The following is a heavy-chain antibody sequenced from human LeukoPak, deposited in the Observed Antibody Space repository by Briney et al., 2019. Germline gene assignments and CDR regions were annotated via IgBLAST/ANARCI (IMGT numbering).Heavy chain of an antibody. D-gene: IGHD1-26*01. CDR2: INPNSGGT. J-gene: IGHJ4*02. Sequence: GASVKVSCKASGYTFTSYDINWVRQATGQGLEWMGWINPNSGGTNYAQKFQGRVTMTRDTSISTAYMELSRLRSDDTAVYYCARLGGSYHGTVYWGQGTLVTVSS. V-gene: IGHV1-2*02. CDR3: ARLGGSYHGTVY. CDR1: GYTFTSYD.